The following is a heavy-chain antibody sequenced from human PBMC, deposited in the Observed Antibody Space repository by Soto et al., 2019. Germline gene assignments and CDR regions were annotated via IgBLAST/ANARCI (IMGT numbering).Heavy chain of an antibody. CDR3: ARAGPQDWKHHYYYYGMDV. V-gene: IGHV6-1*01. D-gene: IGHD1-1*01. Sequence: PXQTLSLTCAISGDSVSSNSAAWNWIRQSPSRGLERLGRTYYRSKWYNDYAVSVKSRTTINPDTSKNQFSLQLNSVTPEDTAVYYCARAGPQDWKHHYYYYGMDVWGQGTTVTVSS. CDR2: TYYRSKWYN. CDR1: GDSVSSNSAA. J-gene: IGHJ6*02.